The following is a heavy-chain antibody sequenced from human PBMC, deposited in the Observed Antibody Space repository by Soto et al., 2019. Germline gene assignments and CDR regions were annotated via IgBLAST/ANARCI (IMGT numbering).Heavy chain of an antibody. D-gene: IGHD1-26*01. Sequence: GGSLRLSCAASGFTLSNYMSWVRQAPGKGLEWVSVIYSGGSTYYADSVKGRFTISRDNSKNTLYLQMNSLRAEDTAVYYCARGPTSLDYWGQGTLVTVSS. V-gene: IGHV3-53*01. CDR2: IYSGGST. CDR3: ARGPTSLDY. CDR1: GFTLSNY. J-gene: IGHJ4*02.